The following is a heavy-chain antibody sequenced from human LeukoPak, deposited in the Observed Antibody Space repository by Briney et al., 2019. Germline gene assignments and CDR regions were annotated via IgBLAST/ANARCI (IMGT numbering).Heavy chain of an antibody. Sequence: GGSLRLSCTASGFTFGDYVMSWVRQAPGKGLEWVGFIRTKAYGGTTEYAASVKGRLTISRDDSKSIAYLQMNSLKTEDTAMYFCTGGGRLYCSSTSCYTCSSDYWGQETLVTVSS. CDR3: TGGGRLYCSSTSCYTCSSDY. CDR2: IRTKAYGGTT. J-gene: IGHJ4*02. D-gene: IGHD2-2*01. CDR1: GFTFGDYV. V-gene: IGHV3-49*04.